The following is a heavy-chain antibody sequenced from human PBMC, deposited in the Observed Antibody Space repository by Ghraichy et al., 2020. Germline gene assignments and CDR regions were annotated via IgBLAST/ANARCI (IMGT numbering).Heavy chain of an antibody. J-gene: IGHJ4*02. CDR3: ASYRHSNFDVREQGYFDY. D-gene: IGHD3-9*01. CDR1: GGSFSGYY. CDR2: INHSGST. Sequence: SETLSLTCAVYGGSFSGYYWSWIRQPPGKGLEWIGEINHSGSTNYNPSLKSRVTISVDTSKNQFSLKLSSVTAADTAVYYCASYRHSNFDVREQGYFDYWGQGTLVTVSS. V-gene: IGHV4-34*01.